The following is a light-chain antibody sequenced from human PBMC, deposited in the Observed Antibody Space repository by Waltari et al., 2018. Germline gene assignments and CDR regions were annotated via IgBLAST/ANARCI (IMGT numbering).Light chain of an antibody. V-gene: IGLV2-14*03. CDR2: DDA. CDR3: SSYGSSSPRV. Sequence: QSALTQPASVSGSPGPALPPSCTGTGRDVGGFNYVSCSQHPPGSAPKLIIHDDAKRPSGVSDRFSGSKPGFTASLTISGLQAEDEADYYCSSYGSSSPRVFGTGTKVTV. J-gene: IGLJ1*01. CDR1: GRDVGGFNY.